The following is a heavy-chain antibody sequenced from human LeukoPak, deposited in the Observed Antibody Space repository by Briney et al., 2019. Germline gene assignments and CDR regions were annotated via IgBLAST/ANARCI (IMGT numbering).Heavy chain of an antibody. CDR1: GDSVSSNSAA. Sequence: SQTLSLTCAISGDSVSSNSAAWNWIRQSPSRGLEWLGRTYYRSKWYNDYAVSVKGRITINPDTSKNQFSLQLNSVTPEDTAVYYCARVRLYSSGWYEGADYWGQGTLVTVSS. V-gene: IGHV6-1*01. CDR2: TYYRSKWYN. CDR3: ARVRLYSSGWYEGADY. J-gene: IGHJ4*02. D-gene: IGHD6-19*01.